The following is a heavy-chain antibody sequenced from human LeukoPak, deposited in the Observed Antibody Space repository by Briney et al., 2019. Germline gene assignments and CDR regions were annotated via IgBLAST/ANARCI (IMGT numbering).Heavy chain of an antibody. V-gene: IGHV3-30-3*01. J-gene: IGHJ6*02. Sequence: GGSLRLSCAASGFTFSSYAMHWVRQAPGKGLEWVAVISYDGSNKYYADSVKGRFTISRDNSKNTLCLQMNSLRAEDTAVYYCARDLCGGDCYFFYYYYGMDVWGQGTTVTVS. D-gene: IGHD2-21*02. CDR3: ARDLCGGDCYFFYYYYGMDV. CDR1: GFTFSSYA. CDR2: ISYDGSNK.